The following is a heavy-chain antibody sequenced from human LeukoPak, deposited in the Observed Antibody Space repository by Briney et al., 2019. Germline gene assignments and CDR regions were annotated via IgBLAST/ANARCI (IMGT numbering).Heavy chain of an antibody. CDR1: GDSISSDY. V-gene: IGHV4-59*01. Sequence: SETLSLTCSASGDSISSDYWSWIRQPPGKGLEWIGYIYYSGSTNYNPSLKSRVTISVDTSKNQFSLKLSSVTAADTAVYYCARGTVNLDYWGQGTLVTVSS. CDR2: IYYSGST. J-gene: IGHJ4*02. CDR3: ARGTVNLDY. D-gene: IGHD4-17*01.